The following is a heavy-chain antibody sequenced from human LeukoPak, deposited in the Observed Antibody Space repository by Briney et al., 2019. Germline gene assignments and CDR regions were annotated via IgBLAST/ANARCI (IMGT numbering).Heavy chain of an antibody. V-gene: IGHV1-8*01. D-gene: IGHD3-10*01. CDR3: ARGRSFWSDP. Sequence: ASVKVSCKASGYTFGNYDINWVRQATGQGLEWMGWMNPKSGNTGYAQKFKGRVTMTRNTSISTAYMDLSSLTSEDTAVYYCARGRSFWSDPWGQGTLVTVSS. CDR1: GYTFGNYD. CDR2: MNPKSGNT. J-gene: IGHJ5*01.